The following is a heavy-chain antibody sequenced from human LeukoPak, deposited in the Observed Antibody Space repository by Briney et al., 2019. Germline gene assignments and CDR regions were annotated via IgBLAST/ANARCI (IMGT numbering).Heavy chain of an antibody. D-gene: IGHD6-19*01. CDR3: ARGKQWLTPLDY. CDR1: GYTFSTYD. CDR2: MNPKGGNT. V-gene: IGHV1-8*01. Sequence: ASVKVSCKASGYTFSTYDINWVRQATGQGLEWMGWMNPKGGNTGYAQRFKGRITMTRNSSISTAYMELNSLRSEDTAVYYCARGKQWLTPLDYWGQGTLVTVPS. J-gene: IGHJ4*02.